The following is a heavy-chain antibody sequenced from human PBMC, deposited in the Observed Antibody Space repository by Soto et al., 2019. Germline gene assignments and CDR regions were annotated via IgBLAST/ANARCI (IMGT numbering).Heavy chain of an antibody. Sequence: SETLSLTCTVSGGSISSSSYYWGWIRQPPGKGLEWIGSIYYSGSTYYNPSLKGRVTISVDTSKNQFSLKLSSVTAADTAVYYCASIYDSPGIIAVAGSGIIHYWGQGTLVTVSS. CDR3: ASIYDSPGIIAVAGSGIIHY. D-gene: IGHD6-19*01. CDR2: IYYSGST. V-gene: IGHV4-39*01. J-gene: IGHJ4*02. CDR1: GGSISSSSYY.